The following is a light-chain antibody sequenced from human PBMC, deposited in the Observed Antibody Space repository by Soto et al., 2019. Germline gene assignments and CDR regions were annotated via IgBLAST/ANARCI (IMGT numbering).Light chain of an antibody. CDR3: QQYNEWPPIT. CDR1: QSVSSSY. J-gene: IGKJ5*01. Sequence: EIVLTQSPGTLSLSPGERATLSCRASQSVSSSYLAWYQQKPGQAPRLLIYGASSRVAGVPDRFSGSGSGTEFALTISSLQSEDFGVYYCQQYNEWPPITFGQGTRLEIK. V-gene: IGKV3-20*01. CDR2: GAS.